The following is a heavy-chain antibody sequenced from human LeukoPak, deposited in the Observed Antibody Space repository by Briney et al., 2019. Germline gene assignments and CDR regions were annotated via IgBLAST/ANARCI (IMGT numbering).Heavy chain of an antibody. Sequence: GGSLRLSCTASGFTFNSYAMAWVRQAPGQGLEWVSTITAAGNVPWYSDSVRGRFTISRDNAKNSLYLQMNSLRAEDTAVYYCARDYYDSSGYYFKTYWGQGTLVTVSS. V-gene: IGHV3-23*01. CDR1: GFTFNSYA. CDR2: ITAAGNVP. CDR3: ARDYYDSSGYYFKTY. D-gene: IGHD3-22*01. J-gene: IGHJ4*02.